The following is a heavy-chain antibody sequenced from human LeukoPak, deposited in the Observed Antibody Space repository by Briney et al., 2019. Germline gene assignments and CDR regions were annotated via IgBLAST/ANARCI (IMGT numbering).Heavy chain of an antibody. D-gene: IGHD3-10*01. J-gene: IGHJ5*02. CDR3: ARGTGSSWFDP. V-gene: IGHV1-2*02. Sequence: ASVKVSCKASGYRITGYYMDWVRQAPGQGLEWMGWINPNSGVTKYAQKFQGRVTMSRDTSTNTAYMELSRLRSDDTAVYYCARGTGSSWFDPWGQGTLVTVPS. CDR1: GYRITGYY. CDR2: INPNSGVT.